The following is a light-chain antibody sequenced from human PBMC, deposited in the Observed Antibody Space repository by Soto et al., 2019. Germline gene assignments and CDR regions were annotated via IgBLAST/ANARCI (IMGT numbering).Light chain of an antibody. V-gene: IGKV4-1*01. CDR2: WAS. CDR3: QQYYSTPPT. CDR1: QNILYNSISKNY. J-gene: IGKJ1*01. Sequence: DIVMTQSPDSLAVSLGERATINCKSSQNILYNSISKNYLAWYQQKPGQPPKLLIYWASTRESGIPDRFSVSGSGTDFNLTISSLQAEDVAVYYCQQYYSTPPTFGQGTKVEIK.